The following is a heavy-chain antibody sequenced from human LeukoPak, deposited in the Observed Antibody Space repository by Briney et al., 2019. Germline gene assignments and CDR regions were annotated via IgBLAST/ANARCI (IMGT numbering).Heavy chain of an antibody. J-gene: IGHJ4*02. V-gene: IGHV4-34*01. D-gene: IGHD6-13*01. Sequence: SSETLSLTCAVYGGSFSGYYWSWIRQPPGKGLEWIGEINHSGSTNYNPSLKSRVTISVDTSKNQFSLKLSSVTAADTAVYYCATHSRGYSSSWYPGYYFDYWGQGTLVTVSS. CDR2: INHSGST. CDR3: ATHSRGYSSSWYPGYYFDY. CDR1: GGSFSGYY.